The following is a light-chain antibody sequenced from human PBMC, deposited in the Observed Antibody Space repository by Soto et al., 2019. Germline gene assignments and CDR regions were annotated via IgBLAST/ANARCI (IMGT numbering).Light chain of an antibody. CDR1: QGISNY. J-gene: IGKJ4*01. Sequence: DIQLTQSPSFLSASVGDRVTITCRASQGISNYLAWYQQKAGKAPNLLFHTASTVQNAVPSSFSGSGSGTEFTLTISSLQPEDLATYYRQHRHSYPHTFGGGTKVEIK. CDR3: QHRHSYPHT. CDR2: TAS. V-gene: IGKV1-9*01.